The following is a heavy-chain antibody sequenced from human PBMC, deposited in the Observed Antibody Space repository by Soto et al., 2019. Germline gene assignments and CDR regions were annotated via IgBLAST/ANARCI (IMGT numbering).Heavy chain of an antibody. V-gene: IGHV4-59*01. D-gene: IGHD6-13*01. Sequence: SETLSLTCTVSGGSISSYYWSWIRQPPGKGLEWIGYIYYSGSTNYNPSLKSRVTISVDTSKNQFSLKLSSVTAADTAVYYCARGRQLYYFDDWGQGTLVTVSS. J-gene: IGHJ4*02. CDR1: GGSISSYY. CDR2: IYYSGST. CDR3: ARGRQLYYFDD.